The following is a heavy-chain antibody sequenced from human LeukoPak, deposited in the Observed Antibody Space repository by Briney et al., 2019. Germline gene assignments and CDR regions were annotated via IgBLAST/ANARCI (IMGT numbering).Heavy chain of an antibody. Sequence: SETLSLTCAVYGGSFSGYYWSWIRQPPGKGLEWIGEINHSGSTNYNPSLKSRVTISVDTSKNQFSLKLSSVTAADTAVYYCAFGSTSEPFDYWGQGTLVTVSS. CDR3: AFGSTSEPFDY. CDR1: GGSFSGYY. V-gene: IGHV4-34*01. CDR2: INHSGST. D-gene: IGHD2-2*01. J-gene: IGHJ4*02.